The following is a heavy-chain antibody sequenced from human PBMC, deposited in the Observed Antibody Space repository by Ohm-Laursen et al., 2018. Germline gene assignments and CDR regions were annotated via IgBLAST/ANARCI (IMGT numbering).Heavy chain of an antibody. D-gene: IGHD3-10*01. CDR1: GGAFSSYA. V-gene: IGHV1-69*06. Sequence: ASVTVSCKASGGAFSSYAVSWVRQAPGQGLEWMGGIIPIFDTANYAEKFQDRVTITADKSMSTVNMELSSLRSVDTAVYYCAGGVSELLWFGFPPSGVFDPWGEGTLVTVSS. CDR3: AGGVSELLWFGFPPSGVFDP. CDR2: IIPIFDTA. J-gene: IGHJ5*02.